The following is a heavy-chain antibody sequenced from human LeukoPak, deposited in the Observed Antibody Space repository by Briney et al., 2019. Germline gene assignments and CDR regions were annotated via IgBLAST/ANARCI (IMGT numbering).Heavy chain of an antibody. V-gene: IGHV5-10-1*01. CDR1: GYSFSSYW. J-gene: IGHJ5*02. Sequence: PGESLKISCKGSGYSFSSYWIGWVRQMPGKGLERMGRIDPSDSYTNYSPSFQGHVTISADKSISTAYLQWSSLKASDTAMYYRAPHRGGLEDLTFDPWGQGTLVTVSS. CDR2: IDPSDSYT. CDR3: APHRGGLEDLTFDP. D-gene: IGHD3-10*01.